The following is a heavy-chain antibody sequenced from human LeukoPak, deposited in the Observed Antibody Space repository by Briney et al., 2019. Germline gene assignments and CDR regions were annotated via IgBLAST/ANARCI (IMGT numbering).Heavy chain of an antibody. V-gene: IGHV3-30*02. J-gene: IGHJ5*02. D-gene: IGHD2-2*01. CDR3: AKGGGGEYCSRTDCYSHAAALDP. CDR1: GLTFSSYG. Sequence: PGGSLRLSCAASGLTFSSYGMHWVRQAPGKGLGWMAFIRFDGTNKYADSVKGRFTISRDNSKNTLYLQMNSLRAEDTAVYYCAKGGGGEYCSRTDCYSHAAALDPRGQGTLVIVSS. CDR2: IRFDGTNK.